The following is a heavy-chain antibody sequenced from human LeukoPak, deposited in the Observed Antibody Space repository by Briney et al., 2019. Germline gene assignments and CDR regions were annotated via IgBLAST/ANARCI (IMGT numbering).Heavy chain of an antibody. CDR2: ISSNGGST. J-gene: IGHJ6*03. CDR3: ARPPMVRGVIYYYYMDA. Sequence: GGSLRLSCAASGFTFSSYAMHWVRQAPGKGLEYVSAISSNGGSTYYANSVKGRFTISRDNSKNTLYLQMGSLRAEDMAVYYCARPPMVRGVIYYYYMDAWGKGTTVTVSS. CDR1: GFTFSSYA. V-gene: IGHV3-64*01. D-gene: IGHD3-10*01.